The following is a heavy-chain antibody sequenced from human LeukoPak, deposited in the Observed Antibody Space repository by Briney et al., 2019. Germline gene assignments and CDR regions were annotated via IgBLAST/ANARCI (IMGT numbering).Heavy chain of an antibody. Sequence: SETLSLTSTVSGASISSYYWSWIRQPPGKGLEWIGYISHSGSTNYNPSLKSRVTISVDTSKNQLSLKLSSVTAADTAVYYCARSGGRDGCNFDYWGQGTLVTVSS. CDR2: ISHSGST. CDR1: GASISSYY. V-gene: IGHV4-59*01. D-gene: IGHD5-24*01. J-gene: IGHJ4*02. CDR3: ARSGGRDGCNFDY.